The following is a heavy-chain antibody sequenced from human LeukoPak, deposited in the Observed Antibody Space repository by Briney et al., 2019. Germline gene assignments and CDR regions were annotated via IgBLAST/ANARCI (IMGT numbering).Heavy chain of an antibody. CDR2: ISGSGGST. D-gene: IGHD3-10*01. J-gene: IGHJ4*02. Sequence: GGSLRLSCAASGFTFSSYAMSWVRQAPGKGLEWVSAISGSGGSTYYADSVKGRFTISRDNSKDTLYLQMNSLRAEDTAVYYCAKSMVRGVITPDYWGQGTLVTVSS. CDR3: AKSMVRGVITPDY. CDR1: GFTFSSYA. V-gene: IGHV3-23*01.